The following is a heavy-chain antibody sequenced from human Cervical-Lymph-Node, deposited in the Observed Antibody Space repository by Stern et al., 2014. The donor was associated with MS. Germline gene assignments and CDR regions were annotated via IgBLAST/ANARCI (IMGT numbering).Heavy chain of an antibody. CDR3: TRLSSVSLADP. Sequence: EVQLVQSGAEVKRPGESLKISCQGSGYTFSNYWIGWVRQMPGRGLEWMGIIYPDVSDTRYTPSFQGQVTISADKSISTAYLQWSSLKASDTAMYYCTRLSSVSLADPWGQGTLVTVSS. CDR2: IYPDVSDT. D-gene: IGHD6-19*01. J-gene: IGHJ5*02. CDR1: GYTFSNYW. V-gene: IGHV5-51*01.